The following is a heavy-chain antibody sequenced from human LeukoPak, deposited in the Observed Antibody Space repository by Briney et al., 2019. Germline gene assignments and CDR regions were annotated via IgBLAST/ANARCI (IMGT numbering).Heavy chain of an antibody. CDR3: AKDPIAAAAKGDY. J-gene: IGHJ4*02. Sequence: GGSLRLSCAASGFTFSSYAMSWVRQAPGKGLEWVPAISGSGGITYYADSVKGRFTISRDNSKNTLYVQMNSLRAEDTAVYYCAKDPIAAAAKGDYWGQGTLVTVSS. D-gene: IGHD6-13*01. V-gene: IGHV3-23*01. CDR1: GFTFSSYA. CDR2: ISGSGGIT.